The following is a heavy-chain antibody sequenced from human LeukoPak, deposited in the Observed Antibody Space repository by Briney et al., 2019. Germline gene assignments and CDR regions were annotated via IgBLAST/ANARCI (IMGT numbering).Heavy chain of an antibody. J-gene: IGHJ4*02. D-gene: IGHD3-3*01. Sequence: SETLSVTCAVYGGSFSGYYWSWIRQPPGKGLEWIGEINHSGSTNYNPSLKSRVTISVDTSKNQFSLKLSSVTAADTAVYYCARGAKTYYDFWSGYSTKYYFDYWGQGTLVTVSS. CDR3: ARGAKTYYDFWSGYSTKYYFDY. CDR2: INHSGST. V-gene: IGHV4-34*01. CDR1: GGSFSGYY.